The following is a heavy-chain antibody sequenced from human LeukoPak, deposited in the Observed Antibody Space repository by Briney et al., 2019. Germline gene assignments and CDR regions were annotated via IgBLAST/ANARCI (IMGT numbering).Heavy chain of an antibody. CDR2: FDPEDGET. Sequence: ASVKVSCKVSGYTLTELSMHWVRQAPGKGLEWMGGFDPEDGETIYAQKFQGRVTMTEDTSTDTAYMELSSLRSEDTAVYYCASYSGSYKYFQHWGQGTLVTVSS. J-gene: IGHJ1*01. CDR1: GYTLTELS. D-gene: IGHD1-26*01. CDR3: ASYSGSYKYFQH. V-gene: IGHV1-24*01.